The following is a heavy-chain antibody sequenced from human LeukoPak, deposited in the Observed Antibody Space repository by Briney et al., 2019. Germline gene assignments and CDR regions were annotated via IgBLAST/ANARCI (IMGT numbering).Heavy chain of an antibody. V-gene: IGHV3-15*07. CDR1: GFSFSNAW. Sequence: PGGSLRLSCAASGFSFSNAWMNWVRQAPGKGLEWVGCILSKTSGGTTDYATPVKGRFTISRDDSKNMLYLHMNSLQIEDTAVYYCADYYASGSYPPRGQGTLVTVSS. CDR2: ILSKTSGGTT. J-gene: IGHJ4*02. D-gene: IGHD3-10*01. CDR3: ADYYASGSYPP.